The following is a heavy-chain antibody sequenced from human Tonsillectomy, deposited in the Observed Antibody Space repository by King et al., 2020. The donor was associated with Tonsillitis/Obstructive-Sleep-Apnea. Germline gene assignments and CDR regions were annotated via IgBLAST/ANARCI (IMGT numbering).Heavy chain of an antibody. CDR3: AAVVPAAMADGFDI. CDR1: GGTFSSYA. CDR2: IIPILGIT. D-gene: IGHD2-2*01. J-gene: IGHJ3*02. Sequence: LQLVQSGAEVKKPGSSVKVSCKASGGTFSSYAINWVRQAPGQGLEWMGKIIPILGITNYAQKFQGRVTITADKSTSTAYMELSSLRSKDTAVYYCAAVVPAAMADGFDIWGQGTMVTVSS. V-gene: IGHV1-69*04.